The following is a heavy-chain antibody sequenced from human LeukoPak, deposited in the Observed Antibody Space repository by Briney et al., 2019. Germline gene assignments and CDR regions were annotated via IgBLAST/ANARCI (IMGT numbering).Heavy chain of an antibody. J-gene: IGHJ4*02. CDR2: FYYSGST. CDR1: GGSITSSNYY. V-gene: IGHV4-39*01. D-gene: IGHD3-10*01. CDR3: VYYYGSGSVEY. Sequence: SETLSLTCTVSGGSITSSNYYWGWIRQPPGKGLEWIGRFYYSGSTNYNPSRKSRVTISVDTSKNQFTLKLSSVTTADTAVYYCVYYYGSGSVEYWGQGTLVTVSS.